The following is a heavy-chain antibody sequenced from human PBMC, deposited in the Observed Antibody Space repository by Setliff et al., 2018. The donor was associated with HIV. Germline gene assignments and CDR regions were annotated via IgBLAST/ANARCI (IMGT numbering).Heavy chain of an antibody. V-gene: IGHV3-30*02. CDR2: ISSDGNYK. CDR1: GFIFSAYN. CDR3: ARDERWSLDY. Sequence: PGGSLRLSCAASGFIFSAYNMHWARQAPGKGLEWVTFISSDGNYKIYADSVKGRFTVSRDNSKNTVYLQVNSLRPEDTAVYYCARDERWSLDYWGQGTLVTVS. D-gene: IGHD2-8*01. J-gene: IGHJ4*02.